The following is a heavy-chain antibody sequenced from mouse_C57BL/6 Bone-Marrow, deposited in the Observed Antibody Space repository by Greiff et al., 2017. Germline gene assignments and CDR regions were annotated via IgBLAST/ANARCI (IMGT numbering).Heavy chain of an antibody. J-gene: IGHJ4*01. V-gene: IGHV14-2*01. CDR1: GFNIKDYY. Sequence: EVQLQQSGAELVKPGASVKLSCTASGFNIKDYYMHWVKQRTEQGLEWIGRLDPEDGETEDAPKVQGKATITADTSSNTAYLQLSSLTSEDTAVYYCAPLLWYPGDAMDYWGQGTSVTVSA. CDR3: APLLWYPGDAMDY. D-gene: IGHD2-1*01. CDR2: LDPEDGET.